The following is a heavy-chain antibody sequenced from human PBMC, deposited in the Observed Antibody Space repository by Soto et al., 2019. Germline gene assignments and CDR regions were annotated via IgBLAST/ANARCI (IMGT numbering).Heavy chain of an antibody. J-gene: IGHJ4*02. D-gene: IGHD1-26*01. CDR2: IYFVGNT. V-gene: IGHV4-39*02. Sequence: QLQLQESGPGLVKPSETLSLTCIVSGASITSSDYHWGWIRQPPGKGLEWIASIYFVGNTYFNPSPRGRVPLSMDTSKTHCSLKLPSVAASDTAVSPCARHLGPTGPNYWGQGTLVTVSS. CDR3: ARHLGPTGPNY. CDR1: GASITSSDYH.